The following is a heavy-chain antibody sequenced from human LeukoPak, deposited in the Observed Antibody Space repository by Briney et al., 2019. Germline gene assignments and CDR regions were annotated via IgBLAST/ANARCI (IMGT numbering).Heavy chain of an antibody. CDR3: AKKRTPVAGTNYFDY. CDR1: GFTFSSYG. V-gene: IGHV3-30*18. Sequence: PGRSLRLSCAASGFTFSSYGMHWGRQAPGKGLEWVAVISYDGSNQYYADSVKGRFTISRDSSKNTVYLQMNSLRVEDTARYYCAKKRTPVAGTNYFDYWGQGTLVTVSS. D-gene: IGHD6-19*01. J-gene: IGHJ4*02. CDR2: ISYDGSNQ.